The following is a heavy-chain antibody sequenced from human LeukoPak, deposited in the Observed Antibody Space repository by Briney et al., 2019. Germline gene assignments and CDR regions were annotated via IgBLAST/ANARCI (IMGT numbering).Heavy chain of an antibody. Sequence: KSSETLSLTCTVSGGSISSGSYYWSWIRQPAGKGLEWIGRIYTSGSTNYNPSLKSRVTISVDTSKNQFSLKLSSVTAADTAVYYCARAFLGYCSSTSCSIFDYWGQGTLVTVSS. D-gene: IGHD2-2*01. CDR2: IYTSGST. CDR3: ARAFLGYCSSTSCSIFDY. V-gene: IGHV4-61*02. J-gene: IGHJ4*02. CDR1: GGSISSGSYY.